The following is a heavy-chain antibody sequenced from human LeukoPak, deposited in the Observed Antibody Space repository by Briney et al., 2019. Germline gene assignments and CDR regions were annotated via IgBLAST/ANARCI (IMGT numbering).Heavy chain of an antibody. J-gene: IGHJ4*02. Sequence: SETLSLTCAVYGGSFSGYYWSWIRQPPGKGLEWIGEINLSGSTNYNPSLKSRVTISVDTSKNQFSLKLSSVTAADTAVYYCARGARRLADDYWGQGTLVTVSS. V-gene: IGHV4-34*01. CDR1: GGSFSGYY. CDR3: ARGARRLADDY. CDR2: INLSGST. D-gene: IGHD6-19*01.